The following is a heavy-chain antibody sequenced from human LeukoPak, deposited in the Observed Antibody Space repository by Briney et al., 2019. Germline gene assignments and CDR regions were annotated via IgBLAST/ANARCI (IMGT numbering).Heavy chain of an antibody. D-gene: IGHD3-16*02. CDR2: IYYSGST. Sequence: PSETLSLTCTVSGGSMSSYYWSWIRQPPGKGLEWIGYIYYSGSTNYNPSLKSRVTISVDTSKNQFSLKLSSVTAADTAVYYCARHLLGGDYLWGSYRAPFDYWGQGTLVTVSS. CDR3: ARHLLGGDYLWGSYRAPFDY. CDR1: GGSMSSYY. V-gene: IGHV4-59*01. J-gene: IGHJ4*02.